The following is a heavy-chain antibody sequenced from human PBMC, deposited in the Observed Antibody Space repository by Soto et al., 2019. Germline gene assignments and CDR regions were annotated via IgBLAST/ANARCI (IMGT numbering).Heavy chain of an antibody. Sequence: SETLSLTCTVSGGSVSSGSYYWSWIRQPPGKGLEWIGYIYCSGSTNYNPSLKSRVTISVDTSKNQFSLKLSSVTAADTAVYYCARDMQQLVLGGYYYYYGMDVWGQGTTVTVSS. V-gene: IGHV4-61*01. CDR3: ARDMQQLVLGGYYYYYGMDV. CDR2: IYCSGST. J-gene: IGHJ6*02. CDR1: GGSVSSGSYY. D-gene: IGHD6-13*01.